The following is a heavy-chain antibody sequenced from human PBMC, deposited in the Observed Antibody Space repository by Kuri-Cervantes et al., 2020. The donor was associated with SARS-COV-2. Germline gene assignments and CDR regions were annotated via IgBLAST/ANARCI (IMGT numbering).Heavy chain of an antibody. J-gene: IGHJ6*01. Sequence: ASVKVSCKASGYTFTSYDINWVRQATGQGLEWMGWMNPNSGNTGYAQKFQGRVTMTRNTSISTAYMELSSLRSEDTAVYYCARRFYGSSWYNYYYYGVDGWGQGTTVTVSS. CDR1: GYTFTSYD. CDR2: MNPNSGNT. V-gene: IGHV1-8*01. CDR3: ARRFYGSSWYNYYYYGVDG. D-gene: IGHD6-13*01.